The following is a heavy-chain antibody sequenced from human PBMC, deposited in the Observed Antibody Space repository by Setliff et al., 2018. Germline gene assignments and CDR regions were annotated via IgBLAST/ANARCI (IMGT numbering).Heavy chain of an antibody. D-gene: IGHD3-10*01. CDR1: GDSLSSGSYF. V-gene: IGHV4-61*02. Sequence: SETLSLTCTVSGDSLSSGSYFWTWIRQPAGKGLEWIGRVYKSGTTNYSPSLKSRVTLSIDTSKNQFSLKLSSVTAADAALYYCAASRAYTGAVEEWFLPKTFDFWGQGSPVTVSS. CDR2: VYKSGTT. J-gene: IGHJ4*02. CDR3: AASRAYTGAVEEWFLPKTFDF.